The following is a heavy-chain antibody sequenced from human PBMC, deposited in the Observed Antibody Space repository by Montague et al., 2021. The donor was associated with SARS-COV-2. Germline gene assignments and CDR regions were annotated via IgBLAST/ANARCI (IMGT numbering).Heavy chain of an antibody. D-gene: IGHD3-16*02. CDR1: GGSFSGYF. CDR2: INDGGSV. Sequence: SETLSLTCGVYGGSFSGYFWTWIRQPPGKGLEWIGEINDGGSVTYNPSLKSRLTMSVDTSKKQFSLNLTSVAAADMAVYYCARTLKMDDYVWGSYRFTAFDTWGQGTMVIVSS. CDR3: ARTLKMDDYVWGSYRFTAFDT. V-gene: IGHV4-34*01. J-gene: IGHJ3*02.